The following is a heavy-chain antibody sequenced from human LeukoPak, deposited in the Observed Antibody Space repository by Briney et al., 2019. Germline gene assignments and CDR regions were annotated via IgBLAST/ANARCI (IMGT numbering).Heavy chain of an antibody. J-gene: IGHJ4*02. V-gene: IGHV3-30*02. CDR3: AKGGSNNWSFDN. CDR2: IRYDGRNK. D-gene: IGHD1-1*01. Sequence: GGSLRLSCAAAGLTFSNYGMHWVRQAPGKGLQWVAYIRYDGRNKYSADSVKGRFTIYRDSSKSTLYSQMNSLRPEDTAVYYCAKGGSNNWSFDNWGQGTLVTVSS. CDR1: GLTFSNYG.